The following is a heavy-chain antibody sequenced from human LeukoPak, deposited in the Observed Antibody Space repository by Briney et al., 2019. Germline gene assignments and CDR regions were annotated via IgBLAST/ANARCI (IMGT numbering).Heavy chain of an antibody. V-gene: IGHV3-74*01. Sequence: PGGSLRLSCAASGFTFSSYAMSWVRQAPGKGLVWVSRISSDGSSIAYTDSVRGRFTISRDNAKNTLYLQMNSLRVEDTAVYYCAREGAALDYWGQGTLVSVSS. J-gene: IGHJ4*02. CDR1: GFTFSSYA. CDR3: AREGAALDY. D-gene: IGHD6-6*01. CDR2: ISSDGSSI.